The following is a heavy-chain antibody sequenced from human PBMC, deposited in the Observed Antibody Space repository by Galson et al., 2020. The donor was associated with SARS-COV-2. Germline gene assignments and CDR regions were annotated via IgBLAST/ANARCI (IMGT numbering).Heavy chain of an antibody. V-gene: IGHV3-23*01. CDR1: GFSFSNYA. D-gene: IGHD3-10*01. CDR3: ARDLVALTFAGALNI. J-gene: IGHJ3*02. CDR2: VSSSGGST. Sequence: GESLKISCAASGFSFSNYAISWVRQAPGKGLEWVSAVSSSGGSTQYGDSVKGRFTISKDNSKNTVYLQMNSLRAEDTAVYYCARDLVALTFAGALNIWGQGTMVTVSS.